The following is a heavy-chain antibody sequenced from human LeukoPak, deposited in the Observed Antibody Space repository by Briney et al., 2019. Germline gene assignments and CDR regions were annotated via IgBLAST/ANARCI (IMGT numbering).Heavy chain of an antibody. V-gene: IGHV1-2*02. D-gene: IGHD3-22*01. Sequence: ASVKVSCKASAYTFTGYYMHWVRQAPGQGLEWMGWINDNSGDTKYEQKFQGRVTMTRDTSISTAYMELSRLRSDDTAMYYCAREISGYSDYWGQGTLVTVSS. CDR1: AYTFTGYY. CDR3: AREISGYSDY. CDR2: INDNSGDT. J-gene: IGHJ4*02.